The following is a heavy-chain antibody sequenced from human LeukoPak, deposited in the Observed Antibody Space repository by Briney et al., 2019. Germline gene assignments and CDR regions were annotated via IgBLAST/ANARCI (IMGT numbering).Heavy chain of an antibody. CDR1: GFTFSGSA. J-gene: IGHJ3*02. D-gene: IGHD3-10*01. CDR3: TRRRRSGSYYNEPDAFDI. Sequence: PGGALRLSCAASGFTFSGSAMHWVRQASGKGLEWVGRIRSKANSYATAHAASVKGMLTISRDDSKNTAYLQMDSLKTEDTAVYYCTRRRRSGSYYNEPDAFDIWGQGTMVTVSS. CDR2: IRSKANSYAT. V-gene: IGHV3-73*01.